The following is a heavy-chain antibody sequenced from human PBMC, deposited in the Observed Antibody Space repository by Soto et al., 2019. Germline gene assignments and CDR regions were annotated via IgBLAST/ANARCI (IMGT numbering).Heavy chain of an antibody. V-gene: IGHV1-18*01. CDR1: GYTFTSYG. CDR2: ISAHNGNT. D-gene: IGHD4-17*01. Sequence: ASVKVSCKASGYTFTSYGITWVRRAPGQGFEWMGWISAHNGNTNYAQKFQDRVTMTTDTSTSTAYMELRSLRSDDTAMYYCARDRAFSNGYYGFYFDVWGQGSRVTVAS. CDR3: ARDRAFSNGYYGFYFDV. J-gene: IGHJ4*02.